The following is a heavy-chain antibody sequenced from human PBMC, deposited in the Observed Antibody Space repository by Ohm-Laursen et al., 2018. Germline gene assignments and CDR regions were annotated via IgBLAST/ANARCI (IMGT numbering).Heavy chain of an antibody. CDR3: ATPPEMATIGSFQH. CDR2: VNTDGRTT. V-gene: IGHV3-74*01. CDR1: GFTFSSYW. D-gene: IGHD5-24*01. J-gene: IGHJ1*01. Sequence: SLRLSCSASGFTFSSYWMHWVRQAPGKGLVWVSHVNTDGRTTSYADSVKGRFTISRDNAKNTLYLQMNDLRAEDTAVYFCATPPEMATIGSFQHWGQGTLVTVSS.